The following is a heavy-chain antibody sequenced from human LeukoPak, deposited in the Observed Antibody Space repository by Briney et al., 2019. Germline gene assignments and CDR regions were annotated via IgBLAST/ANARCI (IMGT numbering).Heavy chain of an antibody. CDR1: GYTFTSYG. CDR2: ISAYNGNT. V-gene: IGHV1-18*01. Sequence: ASVKVSCRASGYTFTSYGISWVRQAPGQGLEWMGWISAYNGNTNYAQKLQGRVTMTTDTSTSTAYTELRSLRSDDTAVHYCARVQAAAAGPFDYWGQGTLVTVSS. J-gene: IGHJ4*02. D-gene: IGHD6-13*01. CDR3: ARVQAAAAGPFDY.